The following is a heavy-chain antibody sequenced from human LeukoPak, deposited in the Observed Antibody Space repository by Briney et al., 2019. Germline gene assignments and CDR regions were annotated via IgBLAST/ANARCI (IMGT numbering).Heavy chain of an antibody. CDR3: ARALGTQATIIFDY. V-gene: IGHV4-34*01. CDR1: GGSFRGYY. D-gene: IGHD5-12*01. Sequence: PSETLSLTCAVYGGSFRGYYWSWIRQPPGKGLEWIGEINHSGSTNYNPSLKSRVTISVDTSKNQFSLKLSSVTAADTAVYYCARALGTQATIIFDYWGRGTLVTVSS. CDR2: INHSGST. J-gene: IGHJ4*02.